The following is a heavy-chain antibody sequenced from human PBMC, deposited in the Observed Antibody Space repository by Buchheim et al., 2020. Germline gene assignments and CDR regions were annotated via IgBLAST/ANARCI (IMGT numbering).Heavy chain of an antibody. Sequence: QVQLVESGGGVVQPGRSLRLSCAASGFTFSSYGMHWVRQAPGKGLEWVAGISYDGSNKYYADSVKGRFTISRDNSKNTQYLQMNSLRAEDTAVYYCASGDPWWNTMIVVVIKGFDYWGQGTL. D-gene: IGHD3-22*01. V-gene: IGHV3-30*03. CDR3: ASGDPWWNTMIVVVIKGFDY. J-gene: IGHJ4*02. CDR1: GFTFSSYG. CDR2: ISYDGSNK.